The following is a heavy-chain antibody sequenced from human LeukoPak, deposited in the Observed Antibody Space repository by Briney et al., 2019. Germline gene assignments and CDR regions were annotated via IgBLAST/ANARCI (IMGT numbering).Heavy chain of an antibody. Sequence: GGSLRLSCAASGFTVSSNYMSWVRQAPGKGLEWGSVIYSGGSTYYADSVKGRFTISRDNSKNTLYLQMNSLRAEDTAVYYCAGNYYYYYYMDVWGKGTTVTVSS. J-gene: IGHJ6*03. D-gene: IGHD4-23*01. CDR1: GFTVSSNY. CDR2: IYSGGST. V-gene: IGHV3-66*02. CDR3: AGNYYYYYYMDV.